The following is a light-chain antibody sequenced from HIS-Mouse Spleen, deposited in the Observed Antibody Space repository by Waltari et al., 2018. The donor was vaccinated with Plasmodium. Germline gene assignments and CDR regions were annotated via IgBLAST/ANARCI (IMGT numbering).Light chain of an antibody. J-gene: IGKJ2*01. CDR1: PGIRND. V-gene: IGKV1-6*01. CDR3: LQDYNYPYT. CDR2: AAS. Sequence: AIPMTQSPSSLSASVGDRVTITCRASPGIRNDLGWYQQKPGKAPKLLISAASSLQSGVPSRFSGSGSGTDFTLTISSLQPEDFATYYCLQDYNYPYTFGQGTKLEIK.